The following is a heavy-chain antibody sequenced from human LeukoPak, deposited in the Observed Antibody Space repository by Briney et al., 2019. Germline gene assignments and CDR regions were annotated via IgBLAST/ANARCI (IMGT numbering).Heavy chain of an antibody. Sequence: GGSLRLSCAASGFNYAINWVRQAPGKGLEWVSTISGSGDRTYYADSGKGRFTISRDNSKNTLYLQMNSLRAEDTAVYYCAKDGSGSYWSSAAFDIWGQGTMVTVSS. V-gene: IGHV3-23*01. CDR1: GFNYA. D-gene: IGHD1-26*01. CDR3: AKDGSGSYWSSAAFDI. CDR2: ISGSGDRT. J-gene: IGHJ3*02.